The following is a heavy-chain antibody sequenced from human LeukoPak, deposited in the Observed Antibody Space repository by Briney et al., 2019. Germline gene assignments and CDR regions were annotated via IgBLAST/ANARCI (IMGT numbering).Heavy chain of an antibody. CDR2: ISGEIYGGTR. CDR3: GRGLTVVGAKYYFDY. CDR1: GFTFSSYW. V-gene: IGHV3-49*04. J-gene: IGHJ4*02. D-gene: IGHD1-26*01. Sequence: GGTLRLSCAASGFTFSSYWMHWVRQAPGKGLEWVGFISGEIYGGTREYAASVKGRFTISRDDSNSIADLQMNSLKTEDTGVYYCGRGLTVVGAKYYFDYWGQGTLVTASS.